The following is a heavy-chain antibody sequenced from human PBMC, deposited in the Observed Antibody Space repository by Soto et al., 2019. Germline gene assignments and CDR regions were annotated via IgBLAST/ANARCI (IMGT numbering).Heavy chain of an antibody. CDR2: IRNEPYGYTT. CDR3: XXXXXXRDYLP. V-gene: IGHV3-72*01. D-gene: IGHD4-17*01. J-gene: IGHJ4*02. Sequence: EVQLVASGGGLVQPGGSLRLSCVASGFSLSDHYMDWVRQAPGKGLEWLGLIRNEPYGYTTNYAASVKGRFTISRDDSKNSLFLXXXXXXXXXXXXXXXXXXXXXRDYLPWGQGTLVTXXS. CDR1: GFSLSDHY.